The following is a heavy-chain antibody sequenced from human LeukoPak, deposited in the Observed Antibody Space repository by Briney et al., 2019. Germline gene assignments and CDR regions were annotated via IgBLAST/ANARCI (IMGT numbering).Heavy chain of an antibody. J-gene: IGHJ4*02. CDR1: GGSFSGYY. CDR3: ARESRRSYCNEY. CDR2: INHSGST. Sequence: SETLSLTCAVYGGSFSGYYWSWIHQPPGKGLEWIGEINHSGSTNYNPSLKSRVTISVDTSKNQFSLKLSSVTAADTAEYFCARESRRSYCNEYWGQGTLVTVSS. V-gene: IGHV4-34*01. D-gene: IGHD3-10*01.